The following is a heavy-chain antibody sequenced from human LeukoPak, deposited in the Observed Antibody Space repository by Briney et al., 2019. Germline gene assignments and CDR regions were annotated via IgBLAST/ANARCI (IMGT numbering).Heavy chain of an antibody. Sequence: PSQTLSLTCAVSGGSISSGGYSWSWIRQPPGKGLEWIGYIYHSGSTYYNPSLKSRVTISVDPSTNQFSLKMTSVTVADTAVYFCTRSGLTGMRQYPRADYYYYGMDVWGQGTAVTVSS. CDR1: GGSISSGGYS. CDR2: IYHSGST. D-gene: IGHD2-2*02. CDR3: TRSGLTGMRQYPRADYYYYGMDV. J-gene: IGHJ6*01. V-gene: IGHV4-30-2*01.